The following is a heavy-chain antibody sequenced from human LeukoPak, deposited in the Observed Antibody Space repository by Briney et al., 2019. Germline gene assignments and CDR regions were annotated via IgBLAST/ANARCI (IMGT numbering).Heavy chain of an antibody. Sequence: SETLSLTCTVSGGSISSYYWSWIRQPAGKGLEWIGRIYTSGSTNYNPSLKSRVTMSVDTSKNHFSLELSPVTAADTGVYYCARVAYGDYYFDYWGQGALVTVSS. D-gene: IGHD4-17*01. V-gene: IGHV4-4*07. CDR1: GGSISSYY. J-gene: IGHJ4*02. CDR2: IYTSGST. CDR3: ARVAYGDYYFDY.